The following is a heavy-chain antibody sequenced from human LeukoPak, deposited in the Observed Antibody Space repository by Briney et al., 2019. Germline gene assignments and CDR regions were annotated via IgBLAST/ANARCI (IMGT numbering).Heavy chain of an antibody. J-gene: IGHJ4*02. Sequence: SETLSLTCAVYGGSFSGYYWSWIRQPPGKGLEWIGEINHSGSTNYNPSLKSRVTISVDTSKNQFSLRLSSVTAADTAVYYCARGGYSYGYYYWGQGTLVTVSS. V-gene: IGHV4-34*01. CDR2: INHSGST. CDR3: ARGGYSYGYYY. D-gene: IGHD5-18*01. CDR1: GGSFSGYY.